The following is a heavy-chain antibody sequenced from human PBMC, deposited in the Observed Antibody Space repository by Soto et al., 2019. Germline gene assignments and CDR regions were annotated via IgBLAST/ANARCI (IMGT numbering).Heavy chain of an antibody. CDR2: ISGSGGST. CDR1: GFTFSSYA. Sequence: EVQLLESGGGLVQPGGSLRLSCAASGFTFSSYAMSWVRQAPGKGLEWVSAISGSGGSTYYADSVKGRFTISRDNSKNTLYLQMNSLRAEDTAVYYCAKGGTRRDYGGNSDFDYWGQGTLVTVSS. CDR3: AKGGTRRDYGGNSDFDY. D-gene: IGHD4-17*01. V-gene: IGHV3-23*01. J-gene: IGHJ4*02.